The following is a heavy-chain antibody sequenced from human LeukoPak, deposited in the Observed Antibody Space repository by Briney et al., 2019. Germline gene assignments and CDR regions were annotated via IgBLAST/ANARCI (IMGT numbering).Heavy chain of an antibody. D-gene: IGHD6-13*01. V-gene: IGHV3-33*01. CDR2: IWNDGSNK. J-gene: IGHJ4*02. CDR3: ATDYGSSPFDY. Sequence: GGSLRLSCAASGFTFSSYGMHWVRQAPGKGLEWVAVIWNDGSNKYYADSVKGRFTISRDNSQNTLSLQMNSLRAEDTAVYYCATDYGSSPFDYWGQGTLVTVSS. CDR1: GFTFSSYG.